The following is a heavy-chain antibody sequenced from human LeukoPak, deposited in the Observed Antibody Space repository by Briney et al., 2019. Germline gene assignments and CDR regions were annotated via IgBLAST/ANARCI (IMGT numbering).Heavy chain of an antibody. J-gene: IGHJ3*02. CDR3: AKGLRPYDSSGRDAFDI. D-gene: IGHD3-22*01. CDR2: ISGSGGNT. Sequence: GGSLRLSCAASGFTFSSYAMSWVRQAPGKGLEWVSTISGSGGNTYYADSVKGRFTVSRDNSKSTLSLQMKSLRAEDTAIYYCAKGLRPYDSSGRDAFDIWGQGTMVTVSS. V-gene: IGHV3-23*01. CDR1: GFTFSSYA.